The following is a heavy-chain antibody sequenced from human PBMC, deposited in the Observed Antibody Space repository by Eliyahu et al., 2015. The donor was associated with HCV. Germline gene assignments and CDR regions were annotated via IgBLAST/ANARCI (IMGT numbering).Heavy chain of an antibody. V-gene: IGHV3-23*01. CDR1: XFTFSXYX. D-gene: IGHD3-22*01. J-gene: IGHJ6*02. CDR3: AKDRVITPTYYYYYGMDV. CDR2: ISGSGGST. Sequence: EVQLLESGGGLVQPGGSLRLSCAASXFTFSXYXMSWVRQAPGXGLXWVSAISGSGGSTYYADSVKGRFTISRDNSKNTLYLQMNSLRAEDTAVYYCAKDRVITPTYYYYYGMDVWGQGTTVTVSS.